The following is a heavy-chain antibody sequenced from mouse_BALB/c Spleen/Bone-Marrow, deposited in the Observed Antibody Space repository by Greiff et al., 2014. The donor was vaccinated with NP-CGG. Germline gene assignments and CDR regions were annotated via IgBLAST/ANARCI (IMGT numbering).Heavy chain of an antibody. CDR1: GFNIKDTY. V-gene: IGHV14-3*02. J-gene: IGHJ3*01. CDR3: ARRDLFAY. CDR2: TDPANGNT. Sequence: EVQLQQSGAELVKPGASVKLSCTASGFNIKDTYMHWVKQRPEQGLEWIGRTDPANGNTKYDPKFQGKATITADTSSNTAYLQLSSLTSEYTAVYYCARRDLFAYWGQGTLVTVSA. D-gene: IGHD3-3*01.